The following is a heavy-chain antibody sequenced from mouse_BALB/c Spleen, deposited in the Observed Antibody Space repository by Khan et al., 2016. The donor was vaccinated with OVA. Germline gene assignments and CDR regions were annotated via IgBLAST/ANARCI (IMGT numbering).Heavy chain of an antibody. V-gene: IGHV1S136*01. D-gene: IGHD4-1*01. CDR3: ARDASSWDVSLPY. J-gene: IGHJ3*01. CDR1: GFTFTNYV. CDR2: INPDNAGT. Sequence: EVQLQESGPELVEPGASVKMSCTASGFTFTNYVIHWVKQKPGQGLEWIGYINPDNAGTRYNEKFTDKATLTSDISSTSAYLELISLTSEDSAVYYCARDASSWDVSLPYWGQGTLVTVSA.